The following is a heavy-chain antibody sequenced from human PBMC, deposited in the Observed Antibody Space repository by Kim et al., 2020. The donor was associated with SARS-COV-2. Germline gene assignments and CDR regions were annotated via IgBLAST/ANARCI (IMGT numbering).Heavy chain of an antibody. J-gene: IGHJ4*02. V-gene: IGHV3-48*02. Sequence: ADSGKGRFTIARDNAKNSLYLQMNSLRDEGTAVYYCARDRRGQQSPFDYWGQGTLVTVSS. D-gene: IGHD6-13*01. CDR3: ARDRRGQQSPFDY.